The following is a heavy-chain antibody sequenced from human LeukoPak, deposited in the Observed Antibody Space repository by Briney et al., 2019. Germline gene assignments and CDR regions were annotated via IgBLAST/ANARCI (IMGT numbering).Heavy chain of an antibody. CDR1: GYTFTSYG. CDR3: ARDKNSILFDP. Sequence: ASVKVSRKASGYTFTSYGISWVRQAPGQGLEWMGWISAYNGNTNYAQKLQGRVTMTTDASTSTAYMELRSLRSDDTAVYYCARDKNSILFDPWGQGTLVTVSS. J-gene: IGHJ5*02. D-gene: IGHD3-3*02. V-gene: IGHV1-18*01. CDR2: ISAYNGNT.